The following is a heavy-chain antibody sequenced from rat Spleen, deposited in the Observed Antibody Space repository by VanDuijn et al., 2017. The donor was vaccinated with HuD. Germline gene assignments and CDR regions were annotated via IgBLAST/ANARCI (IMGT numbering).Heavy chain of an antibody. CDR2: ISYDGSST. CDR3: ARHSLYYYSRYIHEYFDN. D-gene: IGHD1-2*01. CDR1: GFTFNNHW. J-gene: IGHJ2*01. V-gene: IGHV5-22*01. Sequence: EVQLVESGGGLVEPGRSLKLSCVASGFTFNNHWMNWIRQAPKKGLEWVATISYDGSSTYYRDSVKGRFTISRDNAESTLYLQMNSLRSEDTATYYCARHSLYYYSRYIHEYFDNWGQGVMVTVSS.